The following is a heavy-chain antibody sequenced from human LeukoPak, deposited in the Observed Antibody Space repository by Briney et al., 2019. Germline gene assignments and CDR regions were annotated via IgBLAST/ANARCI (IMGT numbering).Heavy chain of an antibody. CDR3: ARQTGSGLFILP. Sequence: SETLSLTCTVSGDSISSTSYYWGWIRQPPGMGLEWIGSIYYTGNTYYNASLKSQVSISIDTSKNQFSLKLTSVTAADTGVYYCARQTGSGLFILPGGQGTLVTVSS. CDR2: IYYTGNT. CDR1: GDSISSTSYY. D-gene: IGHD3/OR15-3a*01. V-gene: IGHV4-39*01. J-gene: IGHJ4*02.